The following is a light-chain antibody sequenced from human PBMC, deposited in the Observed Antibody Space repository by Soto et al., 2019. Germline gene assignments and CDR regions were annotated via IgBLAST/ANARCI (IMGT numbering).Light chain of an antibody. J-gene: IGLJ1*01. V-gene: IGLV1-47*01. CDR1: SSKIGSNY. Sequence: QSVLTQPPSASGTPGQRVTISCSGSSSKIGSNYVYWYQQLPGTAPKLLIYRNNQRPSGVPDRFSGSKSGTSASLAISGLRSEVEADYYCAAWDDSLSGLYVFGTGTKVTVL. CDR2: RNN. CDR3: AAWDDSLSGLYV.